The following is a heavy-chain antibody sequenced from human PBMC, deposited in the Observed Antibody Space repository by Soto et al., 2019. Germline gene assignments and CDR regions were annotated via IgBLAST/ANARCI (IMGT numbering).Heavy chain of an antibody. CDR3: ARDPIAAAGAFDY. V-gene: IGHV3-21*01. J-gene: IGHJ4*02. Sequence: EVQLVESGGGLVKPGGSLRLSCAASGFTFSSYSMNWVRQAPGKGLEWVSSISSSSSYIYYADSVKGRFTISRDNAKNSLYLQMNSLRAEDTAVYYCARDPIAAAGAFDYWGQGTLVTVSS. CDR1: GFTFSSYS. CDR2: ISSSSSYI. D-gene: IGHD6-13*01.